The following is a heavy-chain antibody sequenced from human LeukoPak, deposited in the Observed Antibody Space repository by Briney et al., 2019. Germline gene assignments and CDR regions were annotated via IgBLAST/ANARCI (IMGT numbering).Heavy chain of an antibody. J-gene: IGHJ6*02. Sequence: GESLKISCKGSGYSFTSYFSCWLRQMPGKGLEWLGLIYPGASDTRYSPSFQGQVTISADKSISTAYLPWSSLKASDTAMYYCARMSLYGMDVWGQGTTVTVSS. CDR2: IYPGASDT. CDR3: ARMSLYGMDV. V-gene: IGHV5-51*01. CDR1: GYSFTSYF.